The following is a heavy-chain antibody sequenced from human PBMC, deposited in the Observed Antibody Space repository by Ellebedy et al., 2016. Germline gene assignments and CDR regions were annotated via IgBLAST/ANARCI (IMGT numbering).Heavy chain of an antibody. CDR2: VHYTGRT. CDR3: ARWGGSVRAFDI. D-gene: IGHD3-16*01. V-gene: IGHV4-59*01. CDR1: GGSFSDYY. Sequence: SETLSLTCAVSGGSFSDYYWTWIRQPPGKGLEWVGYVHYTGRTKYSPSLNSRVTMSVDTSGNQISLTLPSLIATDTAVYYCARWGGSVRAFDIWGHGTMVTVSS. J-gene: IGHJ3*02.